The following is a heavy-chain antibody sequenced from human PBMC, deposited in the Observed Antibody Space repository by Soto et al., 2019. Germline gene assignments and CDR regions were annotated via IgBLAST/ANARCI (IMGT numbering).Heavy chain of an antibody. CDR2: IYHSGST. J-gene: IGHJ4*02. Sequence: PSETLSLTCTVSGGSISSGEYYWSWIRQPPGKGLEWIGYIYHSGSTYYNPSLKSRVTISVDTSKNQFSLKLSSVTAADTAVYYCASYYDILTGYPQPFDYWGQGTLVTVSS. D-gene: IGHD3-9*01. V-gene: IGHV4-30-4*01. CDR1: GGSISSGEYY. CDR3: ASYYDILTGYPQPFDY.